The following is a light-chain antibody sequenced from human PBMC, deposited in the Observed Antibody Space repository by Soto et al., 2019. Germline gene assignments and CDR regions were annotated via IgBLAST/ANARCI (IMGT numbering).Light chain of an antibody. J-gene: IGKJ1*01. V-gene: IGKV3-15*01. CDR2: GAS. Sequence: EIVMTQSPATLAVSPGERATLSCRASQSVRNNLVWYQQKPGQAPRRLIYGASTRATGIPARFSGSGSGTELTLTISSLQSEDFAVYYCQQYNNWPRTFGQGTKVEIK. CDR1: QSVRNN. CDR3: QQYNNWPRT.